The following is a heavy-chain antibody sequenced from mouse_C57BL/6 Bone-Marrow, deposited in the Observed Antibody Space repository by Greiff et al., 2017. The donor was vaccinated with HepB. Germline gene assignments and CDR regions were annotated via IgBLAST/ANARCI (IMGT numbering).Heavy chain of an antibody. CDR1: GFTFSSYA. CDR3: ARDYYGSSSSYYFDY. Sequence: EVMLVESGGGLVKPGGSLKLSCAASGFTFSSYAMSWVRQTPEKRLEWVATISDGGSYTYYPDNVKGRFTISRDNAKNNLYLQMSHLKSEDTAMYYCARDYYGSSSSYYFDYWGQGTTLTVSS. V-gene: IGHV5-4*01. D-gene: IGHD1-1*01. J-gene: IGHJ2*01. CDR2: ISDGGSYT.